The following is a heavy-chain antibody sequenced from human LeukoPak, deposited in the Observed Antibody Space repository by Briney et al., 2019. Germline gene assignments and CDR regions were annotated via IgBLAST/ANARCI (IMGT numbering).Heavy chain of an antibody. Sequence: ETLSPTCTVSGGSISSYYWSWIRQPPGKGLEWIGYIYYSGSTNYNPSLKSRVTISVDTFKNQFSLKLISVPGADAAVLYCAKGVDYHDSSGYYSGSWCHPWGQRTRLSVSS. CDR2: IYYSGST. CDR1: GGSISSYY. V-gene: IGHV4-59*01. D-gene: IGHD3-22*01. J-gene: IGHJ5*02. CDR3: AKGVDYHDSSGYYSGSWCHP.